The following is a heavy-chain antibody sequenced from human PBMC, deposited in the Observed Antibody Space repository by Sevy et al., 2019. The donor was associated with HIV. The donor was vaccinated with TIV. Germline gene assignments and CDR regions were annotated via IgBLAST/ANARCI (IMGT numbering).Heavy chain of an antibody. D-gene: IGHD3-22*01. CDR3: AIDHRRDGMIVVPFEK. CDR2: IRSETGGGTK. J-gene: IGHJ4*02. CDR1: GLSFSNAW. Sequence: GGSLRLSCAASGLSFSNAWMAWVRQAPGKGLEWVGRIRSETGGGTKDFAAFAKGKFTISRYDPKNTLYLQMNSLKTEDTAVYYCAIDHRRDGMIVVPFEKWGLGTLVTVSS. V-gene: IGHV3-15*01.